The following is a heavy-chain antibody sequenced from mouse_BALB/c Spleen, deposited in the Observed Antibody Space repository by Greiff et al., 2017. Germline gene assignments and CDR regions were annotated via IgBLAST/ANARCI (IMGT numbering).Heavy chain of an antibody. J-gene: IGHJ3*01. V-gene: IGHV5-17*02. CDR1: GFTFSSFG. CDR2: ISSGSSTI. CDR3: ARSYGYDRGAWFAY. D-gene: IGHD2-2*01. Sequence: EVQVVESGGGLVQPGGSRKLSCAASGFTFSSFGMHWVRQAPEKGLEWVAYISSGSSTIYYADTVKGRFTISRDNPKNTLFLQMTSLRSEDTAMYYCARSYGYDRGAWFAYWGQGTLVTVSA.